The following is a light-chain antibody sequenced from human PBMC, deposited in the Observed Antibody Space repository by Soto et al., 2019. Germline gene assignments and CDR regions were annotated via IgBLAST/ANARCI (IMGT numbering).Light chain of an antibody. J-gene: IGKJ4*01. CDR2: DAS. CDR1: QSVSSY. CDR3: QQRINWPLT. V-gene: IGKV3-11*01. Sequence: EIVLTQSPATLSLSPGERATLSCRASQSVSSYLAWYQQKPGQAPRLLIYDASNRATGIPARFSGSGSGTDFTLTSSSLEPEDFAVYYCQQRINWPLTVGGGTKVEIK.